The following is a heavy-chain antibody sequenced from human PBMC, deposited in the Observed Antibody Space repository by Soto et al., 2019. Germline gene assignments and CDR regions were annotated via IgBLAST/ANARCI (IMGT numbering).Heavy chain of an antibody. CDR3: ASSTNWNYLWNWFDP. D-gene: IGHD1-7*01. CDR2: IIPIFGTA. Sequence: QVQLVQSGAEVKKPGSSVKVSCKASGGTFSSYAISWVRQAPGQGLEWMGGIIPIFGTANYAQKFQGRVTITADKSTSTAYRELSSLRSEDTAVYYCASSTNWNYLWNWFDPWGQGTLVTVSS. V-gene: IGHV1-69*06. J-gene: IGHJ5*02. CDR1: GGTFSSYA.